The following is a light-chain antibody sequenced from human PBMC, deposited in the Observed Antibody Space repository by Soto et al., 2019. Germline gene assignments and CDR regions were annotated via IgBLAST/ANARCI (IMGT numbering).Light chain of an antibody. CDR3: HQYGSSPTWT. Sequence: EIVLTQSPGTLSLSPGERATLSCRASQSVSSSYLAWYQQKPGQAPRLLIYGASSRATGIADRFSGSGSGTHFTLTISRMEPEDFSVYYCHQYGSSPTWTFGEGTKVEIK. CDR2: GAS. CDR1: QSVSSSY. J-gene: IGKJ1*01. V-gene: IGKV3-20*01.